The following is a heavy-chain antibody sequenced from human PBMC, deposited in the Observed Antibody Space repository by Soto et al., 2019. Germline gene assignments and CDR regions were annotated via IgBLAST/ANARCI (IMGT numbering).Heavy chain of an antibody. V-gene: IGHV5-10-1*01. J-gene: IGHJ6*02. D-gene: IGHD6-6*01. Sequence: PGESLKISCKGSGYSFTSYWISWVRQMPGKGLEWMGRIDPSDSYTNYSPSFQGHVTISADKSISTAYLQWSSLKASDTAMYYCEPSIADRRQGYYYGRDVWGQGNTVTVSS. CDR3: EPSIADRRQGYYYGRDV. CDR2: IDPSDSYT. CDR1: GYSFTSYW.